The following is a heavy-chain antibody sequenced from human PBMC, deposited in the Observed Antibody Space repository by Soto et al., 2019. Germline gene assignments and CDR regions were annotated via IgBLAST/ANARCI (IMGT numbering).Heavy chain of an antibody. CDR2: ISSSSSYI. CDR3: ARDSGGRYYYGSGDFDY. J-gene: IGHJ4*02. V-gene: IGHV3-21*01. Sequence: GGSLRLSCAASGFTFSSYSMNWVRQAPGKGLEWVSSISSSSSYIYYADSVKGRFTISRDNAKNSLYPQMNSLRAEDTAVYYCARDSGGRYYYGSGDFDYWGQGTLVTVSS. CDR1: GFTFSSYS. D-gene: IGHD3-10*01.